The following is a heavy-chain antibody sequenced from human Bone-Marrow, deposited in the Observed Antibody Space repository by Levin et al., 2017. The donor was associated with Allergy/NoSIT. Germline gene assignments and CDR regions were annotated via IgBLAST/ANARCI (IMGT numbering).Heavy chain of an antibody. D-gene: IGHD1-1*01. Sequence: PGGSLRLSCAASGFTFSSYAMHWVRQAPGKGLEWVAVISYDGSNKYYADSVKGRFTISRDNSKNTLYLQMNSLRAEDTAVYYCARDHTSQLERRLDYYYYYMDVWGKGTTVTVSS. V-gene: IGHV3-30-3*01. CDR3: ARDHTSQLERRLDYYYYYMDV. J-gene: IGHJ6*03. CDR1: GFTFSSYA. CDR2: ISYDGSNK.